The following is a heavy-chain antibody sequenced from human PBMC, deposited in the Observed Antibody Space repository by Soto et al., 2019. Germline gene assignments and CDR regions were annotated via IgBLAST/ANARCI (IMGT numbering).Heavy chain of an antibody. CDR2: ISISSSYI. D-gene: IGHD3-3*01. CDR1: GFTFSSYS. J-gene: IGHJ6*02. Sequence: GSLRLSCAASGFTFSSYSMNWVRQAPGKGLEWVSSISISSSYIYYADSVTGRFTISRDNAKNSLYLQMNSLRAEDTAVYYCARNRGAFGVVSRMAVWGQGPTVPVSS. V-gene: IGHV3-21*01. CDR3: ARNRGAFGVVSRMAV.